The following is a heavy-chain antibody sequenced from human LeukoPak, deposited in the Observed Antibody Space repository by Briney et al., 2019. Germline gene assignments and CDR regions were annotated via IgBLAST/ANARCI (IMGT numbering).Heavy chain of an antibody. CDR1: GGSVSSYY. J-gene: IGHJ4*02. D-gene: IGHD1-26*01. V-gene: IGHV4-59*02. CDR2: IYYSGST. Sequence: SETLSLTCTVSGGSVSSYYWNWIRQPPGKGLEWIRYIYYSGSTNYNPSLKSRVTISIDTSKNQFSLKLNSVTAADTAVYYCVRWDSGSYFLDYWGQGTLVTVSS. CDR3: VRWDSGSYFLDY.